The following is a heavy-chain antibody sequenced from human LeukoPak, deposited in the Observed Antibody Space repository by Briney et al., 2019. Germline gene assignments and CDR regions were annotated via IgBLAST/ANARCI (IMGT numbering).Heavy chain of an antibody. Sequence: PGGSLRLSCAASGFSFSSHGMSWVRQAPGKGLEWASGIIGGAGSTYYADSVKGRFTISGDNSKNTLFLQMNSLRAEDTAVYYCAHGAMYQLDYWGQGTLVTVSS. CDR2: IIGGAGST. CDR1: GFSFSSHG. CDR3: AHGAMYQLDY. V-gene: IGHV3-23*01. D-gene: IGHD2-2*01. J-gene: IGHJ4*02.